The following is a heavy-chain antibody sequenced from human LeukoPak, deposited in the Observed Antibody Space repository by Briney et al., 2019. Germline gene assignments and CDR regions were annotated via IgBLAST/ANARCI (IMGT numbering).Heavy chain of an antibody. V-gene: IGHV4-39*07. CDR3: ARRPRITMIVVVKGYYFDY. J-gene: IGHJ4*02. CDR2: IYYSGST. Sequence: SETLSLTCTVSGGSISSRSYYWGWIRQPPGKGLEWIGSIYYSGSTNYNPSLKSRVTISVDTSKNQFSLKLSSVTAADTAVYYCARRPRITMIVVVKGYYFDYWGQGTLVTVSS. D-gene: IGHD3-22*01. CDR1: GGSISSRSYY.